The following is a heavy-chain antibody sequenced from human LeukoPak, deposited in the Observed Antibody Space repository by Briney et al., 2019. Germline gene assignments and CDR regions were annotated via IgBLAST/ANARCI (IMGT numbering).Heavy chain of an antibody. Sequence: SETLSLTCTVSGGSISSYYWSWIRQPPGKGLEWIGYIYYSGSTNYNPSLKSRVTISVDTSKNQFSLKLSSVTAADTAVYYCARGASPSNYDFWSGYNKYDYYYYYGMDVWGQGTTVTVSS. CDR3: ARGASPSNYDFWSGYNKYDYYYYYGMDV. CDR2: IYYSGST. D-gene: IGHD3-3*01. V-gene: IGHV4-59*08. J-gene: IGHJ6*02. CDR1: GGSISSYY.